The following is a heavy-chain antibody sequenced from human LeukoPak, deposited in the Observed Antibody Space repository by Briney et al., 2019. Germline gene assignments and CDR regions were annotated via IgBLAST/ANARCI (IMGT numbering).Heavy chain of an antibody. V-gene: IGHV1-2*02. CDR1: GYTFTDYY. CDR3: ARDQSGMDV. CDR2: INPNNGDT. J-gene: IGHJ6*02. Sequence: ASVKVSCKASGYTFTDYYMHWVRQAPGQGLELMGWINPNNGDTNYAQKFQGRVTMTRDTSISRAYMELSRLRSDDTAVYYCARDQSGMDVWGQGTTVTVSS.